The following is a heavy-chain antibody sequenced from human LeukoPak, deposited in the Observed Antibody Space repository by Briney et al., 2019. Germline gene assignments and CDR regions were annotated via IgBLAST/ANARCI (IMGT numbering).Heavy chain of an antibody. Sequence: SGPTLVKPTQTLTLTCTFSGFSLNTKGVGVGWIRQPPGQALEWLGYIYWDDDNRYSPSLSNRLTITKATSRNQVVLTMTNMDPADTATYYCAHSYLGFDNIWGRSRHSRFDTFDIWGQGTMVTVSS. CDR3: AHSYLGFDNIWGRSRHSRFDTFDI. CDR1: GFSLNTKGVG. CDR2: IYWDDDN. D-gene: IGHD3-16*02. V-gene: IGHV2-5*02. J-gene: IGHJ3*02.